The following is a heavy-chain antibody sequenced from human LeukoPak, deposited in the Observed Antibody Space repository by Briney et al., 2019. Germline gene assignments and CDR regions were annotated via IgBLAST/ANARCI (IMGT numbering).Heavy chain of an antibody. Sequence: GASVKVSCKASGYTFTGYYMHWVRQAPGQGPEWMGWINPNSGGTNYAQKFQGRVTMTRDTSISTAYMELSRLRSDDTAVYYCARVFARGSYSDAFDIWGQGTMVTVSS. D-gene: IGHD1-26*01. V-gene: IGHV1-2*02. CDR2: INPNSGGT. CDR1: GYTFTGYY. CDR3: ARVFARGSYSDAFDI. J-gene: IGHJ3*02.